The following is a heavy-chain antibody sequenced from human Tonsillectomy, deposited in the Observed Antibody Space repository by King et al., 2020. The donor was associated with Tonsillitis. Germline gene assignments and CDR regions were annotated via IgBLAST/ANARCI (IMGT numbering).Heavy chain of an antibody. D-gene: IGHD1-14*01. J-gene: IGHJ6*02. V-gene: IGHV1-8*01. CDR2: MNPNSGNT. CDR3: ARVPPDTISYYYGGMDV. Sequence: QLVQSGAEVRKPGASVKVSCKASGYTFTSHDINWVRQATGQGLEWMGWMNPNSGNTGYAQKFQGRVTMTRNTSISTAYMELSSLRFEDTAVYYCARVPPDTISYYYGGMDVWGQGTTVTVSS. CDR1: GYTFTSHD.